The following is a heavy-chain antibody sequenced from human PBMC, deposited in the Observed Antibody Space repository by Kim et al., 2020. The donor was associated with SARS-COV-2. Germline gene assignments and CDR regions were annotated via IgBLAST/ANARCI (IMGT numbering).Heavy chain of an antibody. D-gene: IGHD3-10*01. CDR2: IYYSGST. CDR1: GGSVSSGSYY. CDR3: ARDNYGSGSPIDY. J-gene: IGHJ4*02. V-gene: IGHV4-61*01. Sequence: SETLSLTCTVSGGSVSSGSYYWSWIRQPPGKGLEWIGYIYYSGSTNYNPSLKSRVTISVDTSKNQFSLKLSSVTAADTAVYYCARDNYGSGSPIDYWGQGTLVTVSS.